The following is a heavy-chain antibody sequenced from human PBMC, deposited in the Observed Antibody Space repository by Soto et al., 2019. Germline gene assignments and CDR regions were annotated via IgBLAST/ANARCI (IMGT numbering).Heavy chain of an antibody. CDR1: GFTFSSYG. Sequence: QVQLVESGGGVVQPGRSLRLSCAASGFTFSSYGMHWVRQAPGKGLEWVAVISYDGSNKYYADSEKGRFTISRDNSKNTLYLQMNSLRAEDTAVYYCAKDGGGGQHIAAAGTYVWYYFDYWGQGTLVTVSS. J-gene: IGHJ4*02. CDR3: AKDGGGGQHIAAAGTYVWYYFDY. CDR2: ISYDGSNK. V-gene: IGHV3-30*18. D-gene: IGHD6-13*01.